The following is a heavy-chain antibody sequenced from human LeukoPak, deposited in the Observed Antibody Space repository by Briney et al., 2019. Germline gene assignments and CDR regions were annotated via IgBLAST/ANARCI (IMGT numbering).Heavy chain of an antibody. CDR3: ASNRYNYDSSAYYPDY. J-gene: IGHJ4*02. CDR2: ISSSSSYI. Sequence: PGGSLRLSCAASGFTLSSYSMNWVRQAPGKGLEWVSSISSSSSYIYYADSVKGRFTISRDNAKNSLYLQMNSLRAEDTAVYYCASNRYNYDSSAYYPDYWGQGTLVTVSS. CDR1: GFTLSSYS. V-gene: IGHV3-21*01. D-gene: IGHD3-22*01.